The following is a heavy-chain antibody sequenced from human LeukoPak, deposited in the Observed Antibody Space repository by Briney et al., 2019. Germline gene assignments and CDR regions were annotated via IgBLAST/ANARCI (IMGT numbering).Heavy chain of an antibody. J-gene: IGHJ4*02. V-gene: IGHV4-61*01. CDR1: GDSFSNGNYY. Sequence: SETLSLTCTVSGDSFSNGNYYWSWLRQPPGKALEWIGYIYYTGSTYYNPSLEGRVTISVDTSGNQFSVKLSSVTAADTAVYYCARSQNYYGSGDYWSQGTLVTVSS. CDR2: IYYTGST. D-gene: IGHD3-10*01. CDR3: ARSQNYYGSGDY.